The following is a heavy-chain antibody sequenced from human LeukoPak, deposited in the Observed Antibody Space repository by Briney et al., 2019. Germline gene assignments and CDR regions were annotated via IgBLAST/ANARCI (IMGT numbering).Heavy chain of an antibody. CDR3: ARDPSRDFFGVVIHDASDI. CDR1: GYTFTSFN. D-gene: IGHD3-3*01. CDR2: INPSGGST. V-gene: IGHV1-46*01. Sequence: ASVKVSCKASGYTFTSFNMHWVRQAPGQGLEWMGIINPSGGSTSYAQKFQGRVTMTRDTSTRTVYMEMSSLRSEDTAVYYCARDPSRDFFGVVIHDASDIWGQGTMVIVSS. J-gene: IGHJ3*02.